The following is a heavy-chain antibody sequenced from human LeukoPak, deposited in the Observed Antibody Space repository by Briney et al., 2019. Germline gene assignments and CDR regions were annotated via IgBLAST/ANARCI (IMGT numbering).Heavy chain of an antibody. Sequence: GGSLRLSCVASGFSLSSYSINWVRQAPGKGLEWVSYISGGADPIYYADSVKGRFTISRDIGKNSLYLQMNSLRVEDTAVYYCARDRRYSDSGYFYYDYWCQGALVTVSS. CDR2: ISGGADPI. V-gene: IGHV3-48*01. CDR1: GFSLSSYS. CDR3: ARDRRYSDSGYFYYDY. D-gene: IGHD3-22*01. J-gene: IGHJ4*02.